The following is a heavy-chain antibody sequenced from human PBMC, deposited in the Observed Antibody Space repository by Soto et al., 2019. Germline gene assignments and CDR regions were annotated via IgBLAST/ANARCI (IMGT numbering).Heavy chain of an antibody. J-gene: IGHJ4*02. D-gene: IGHD6-19*01. CDR3: ARGGDSSADEKGFDY. Sequence: SETLSLTCAVYGGSFSGYYWSWIRQPPGKGLEWIGEINHSGSTNYNPSLKSRVTISVDTSKNQFSLKLSSVTAADTAVYYCARGGDSSADEKGFDYWGQGTLVTVSS. CDR2: INHSGST. V-gene: IGHV4-34*01. CDR1: GGSFSGYY.